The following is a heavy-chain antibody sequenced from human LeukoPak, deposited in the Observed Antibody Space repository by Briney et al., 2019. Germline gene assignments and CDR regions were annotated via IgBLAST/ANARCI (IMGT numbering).Heavy chain of an antibody. V-gene: IGHV3-30*04. D-gene: IGHD6-13*01. CDR1: GFTFSSYA. CDR3: ARGIAAAGKRLGNWFDP. Sequence: GGSLRLSCAASGFTFSSYAMHWVRQAPGKGLEWVAVISYDGSNKYYADPVKGRFTISRDNSKNTLYLQMNSLRAEDTAVYYCARGIAAAGKRLGNWFDPWGQGTLVTVSS. CDR2: ISYDGSNK. J-gene: IGHJ5*02.